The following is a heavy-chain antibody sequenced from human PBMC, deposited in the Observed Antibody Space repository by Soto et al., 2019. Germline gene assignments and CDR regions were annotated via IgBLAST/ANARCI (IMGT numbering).Heavy chain of an antibody. J-gene: IGHJ6*02. CDR2: IYYSGST. CDR3: ARVYYYGSGSYPLWSLSKGNYYGTDV. V-gene: IGHV4-30-4*01. CDR1: GGSISSGDYY. D-gene: IGHD3-10*01. Sequence: PSETLSLTCTVSGGSISSGDYYWSWIRQPPGKGLEWIGYIYYSGSTYYNPSLKSRVTISVDTSKNQFSLKLSSVTAADTAVYYCARVYYYGSGSYPLWSLSKGNYYGTDVWGQGTTVT.